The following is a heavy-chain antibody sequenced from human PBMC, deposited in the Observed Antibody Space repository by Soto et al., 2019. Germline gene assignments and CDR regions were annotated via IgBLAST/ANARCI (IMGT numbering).Heavy chain of an antibody. CDR1: GFTFSNYG. CDR2: ILYDGSNQ. V-gene: IGHV3-33*01. Sequence: QVQLVESGGGVVQPGRSLRLSCAAAGFTFSNYGMHWIRQPPGQGLEWVAVILYDGSNQYYANSVKGRFTISRDNSKNTLYRQMDSLRLEDTAVYYCVRYDDGEPNALDFWGQGTIVTVSS. J-gene: IGHJ3*01. CDR3: VRYDDGEPNALDF. D-gene: IGHD4-17*01.